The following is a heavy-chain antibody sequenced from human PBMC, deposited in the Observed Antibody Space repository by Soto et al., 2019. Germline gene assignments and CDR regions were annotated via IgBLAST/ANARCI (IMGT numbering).Heavy chain of an antibody. CDR2: ISGSGGST. Sequence: GGSLRLSCAASGFTFSSYAMSWVRQAPGKGLEWVSAISGSGGSTYYADSVKGRFTISRDNSKNTLYLQMNSLRAEDTAVYYCASLPIAAAMLNYYYMDGWGKGTTVTVSS. D-gene: IGHD6-13*01. CDR3: ASLPIAAAMLNYYYMDG. J-gene: IGHJ6*03. CDR1: GFTFSSYA. V-gene: IGHV3-23*01.